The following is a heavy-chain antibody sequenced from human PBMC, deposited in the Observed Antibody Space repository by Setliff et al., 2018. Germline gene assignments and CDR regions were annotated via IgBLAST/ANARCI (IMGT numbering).Heavy chain of an antibody. D-gene: IGHD3-10*01. CDR1: GGTFSSYA. CDR2: FDPEYGKT. J-gene: IGHJ6*02. Sequence: GASVKVSCKASGGTFSSYAISWVRQAPGKGLEWIGGFDPEYGKTFDAQKFQGRVTMTEDTSTDTAYMVLSTLRSEDTAVYYCVIVGSGRGLSYYNMDVWGQGTTVTVSSGKNGHSRAFVFCYCARVPYSYDMDVWGQGTTVTVSS. V-gene: IGHV1-24*01. CDR3: VIVGSGRGLSYYNMDVWGQGTTVTVSSGKNGHSRAFVFCYCARVPYSYDMDV.